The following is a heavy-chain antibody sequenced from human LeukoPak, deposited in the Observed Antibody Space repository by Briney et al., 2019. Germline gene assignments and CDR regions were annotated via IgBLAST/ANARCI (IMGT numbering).Heavy chain of an antibody. D-gene: IGHD6-19*01. CDR2: IRYDGSNK. CDR3: AKDIRRVSFGYSSVRAFDI. J-gene: IGHJ3*02. V-gene: IGHV3-30*02. CDR1: GFTFSSYG. Sequence: PGGSLRLSCAAAGFTFSSYGMHWVRQAPGKGLEWVAFIRYDGSNKYYADSVKGRFTISRDNSKNSLYLQMNSLRAEDTALYYCAKDIRRVSFGYSSVRAFDIWGQGTMVTVSS.